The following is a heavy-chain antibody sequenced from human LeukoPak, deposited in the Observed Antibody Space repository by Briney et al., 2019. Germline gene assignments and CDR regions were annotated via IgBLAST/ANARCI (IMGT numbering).Heavy chain of an antibody. CDR2: IYYTGSP. CDR1: GGSISSGGYY. J-gene: IGHJ5*02. V-gene: IGHV4-31*03. Sequence: SETLSLTCTVSGGSISSGGYYWSWIRQLPGKGLEWVGYIYYTGSPYYNPSLKSRVTISIDTSKNQFSLELSSVTAADTAVYFCARTATIFGVIVGTNWFDPWGQGTLVTVSS. CDR3: ARTATIFGVIVGTNWFDP. D-gene: IGHD3-3*01.